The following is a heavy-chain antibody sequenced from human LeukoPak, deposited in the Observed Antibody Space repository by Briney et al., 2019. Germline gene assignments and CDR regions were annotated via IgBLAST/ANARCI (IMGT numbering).Heavy chain of an antibody. CDR3: AGAQKLPQYYFDY. V-gene: IGHV4-59*02. CDR1: GGSVSSYY. CDR2: IYYSGST. Sequence: PSETLSLTCTVSGGSVSSYYWSWIRQPPGKGLEWIGYIYYSGSTNYNLSLKSRVTISVDTSKNQFSLKLSSVTAADTAVYYCAGAQKLPQYYFDYWGQGTLVTVSS. D-gene: IGHD2-15*01. J-gene: IGHJ4*02.